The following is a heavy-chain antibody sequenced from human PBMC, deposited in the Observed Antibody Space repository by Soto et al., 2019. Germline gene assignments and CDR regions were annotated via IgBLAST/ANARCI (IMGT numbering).Heavy chain of an antibody. J-gene: IGHJ6*02. CDR2: IIPIFGTP. Sequence: QVQLVQSGAEVKKPGSSVKVSCKAFGGTFSSYLISWVRQAPGQGLEWMGGIIPIFGTPNYAQKFQGRVTITADESTTTFYMELSSLRSEDTAVYYCARDTVPAAISDGMDVWGQGTTVTVSS. CDR3: ARDTVPAAISDGMDV. D-gene: IGHD2-2*02. CDR1: GGTFSSYL. V-gene: IGHV1-69*01.